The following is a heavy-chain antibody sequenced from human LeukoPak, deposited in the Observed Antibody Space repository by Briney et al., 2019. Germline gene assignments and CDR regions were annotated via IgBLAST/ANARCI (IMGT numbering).Heavy chain of an antibody. CDR1: GDSISSYY. Sequence: PSETLSLTCTVSGDSISSYYWSWIRQPPGKGLEWIGDIYYSGSINYNPSLKSRVTISVDTSKNQFSLKLSSVTAADTAVYYCASHSQGITIFGVVPGWFDPWGQGTLVTVSS. V-gene: IGHV4-59*01. D-gene: IGHD3-3*01. J-gene: IGHJ5*02. CDR3: ASHSQGITIFGVVPGWFDP. CDR2: IYYSGSI.